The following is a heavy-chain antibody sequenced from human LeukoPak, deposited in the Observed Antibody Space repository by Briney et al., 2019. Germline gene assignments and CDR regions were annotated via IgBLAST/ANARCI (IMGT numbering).Heavy chain of an antibody. V-gene: IGHV1-69*06. J-gene: IGHJ4*02. CDR3: ARRPGNRGGRRFDY. Sequence: ASVKVSCKASGGTFSSYAISWVRQAPGQGLEWMGGIIPIFGTANYAQKFQGRVTITAAKSTSTASMELSSLRSEDTAVYYCARRPGNRGGRRFDYWGQGTLVTVSS. D-gene: IGHD3-16*01. CDR1: GGTFSSYA. CDR2: IIPIFGTA.